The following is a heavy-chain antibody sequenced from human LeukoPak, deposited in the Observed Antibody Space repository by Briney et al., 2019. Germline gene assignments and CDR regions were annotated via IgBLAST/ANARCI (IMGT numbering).Heavy chain of an antibody. CDR3: ARLYSSVGCDY. CDR2: IYPGDSDT. Sequence: YWSWIRQPPGKGLEWMGIIYPGDSDTRYSPSFQGQVTISADKSISTAYLQWSSLKASDTAMYYCARLYSSVGCDYWGQGTLVTVSS. J-gene: IGHJ4*02. D-gene: IGHD3-10*01. V-gene: IGHV5-51*01. CDR1: YW.